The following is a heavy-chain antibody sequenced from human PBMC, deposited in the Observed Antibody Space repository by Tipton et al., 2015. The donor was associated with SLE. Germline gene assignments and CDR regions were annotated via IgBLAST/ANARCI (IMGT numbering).Heavy chain of an antibody. CDR3: ARTDSGSDCFDY. J-gene: IGHJ4*02. D-gene: IGHD1-26*01. CDR1: GFTFSSYA. CDR2: ISGSGGST. V-gene: IGHV3-23*01. Sequence: SLRLSCAASGFTFSSYAMSWVRQAPGKGLEWVSAISGSGGSTYYADSVKGRFTISRDNSKNTLYLQMNSLRAEDTAVYYCARTDSGSDCFDYWGQGTLVTVSS.